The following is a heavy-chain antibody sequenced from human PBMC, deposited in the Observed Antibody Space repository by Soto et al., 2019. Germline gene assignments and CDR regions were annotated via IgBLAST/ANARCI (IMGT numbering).Heavy chain of an antibody. CDR3: ARDLAVAVAGTRFDY. Sequence: ASVKVSCKASGYTFTIYGISWVRQAPGQGLEWMGWISAYNGNTNYAQKLQGRVTMTTDTSTSTAYMELRSLRSDDTAVYYCARDLAVAVAGTRFDYWGQGTLVTVSS. CDR2: ISAYNGNT. V-gene: IGHV1-18*01. D-gene: IGHD6-19*01. J-gene: IGHJ4*02. CDR1: GYTFTIYG.